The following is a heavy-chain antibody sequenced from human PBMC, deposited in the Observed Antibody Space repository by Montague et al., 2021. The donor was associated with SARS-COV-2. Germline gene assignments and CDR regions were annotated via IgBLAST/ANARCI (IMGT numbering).Heavy chain of an antibody. CDR3: ARLGDGVVPSPILGVGPYYSYYYMDV. J-gene: IGHJ6*03. CDR1: GGSFSTYC. V-gene: IGHV4-34*01. CDR2: INHGGST. D-gene: IGHD3-10*01. Sequence: SETLSLTCAVHGGSFSTYCWNWICQPPGKGLEWIGEINHGGSTNYNSSLKSRVTISADTSKNQFSLKLTSVTAADTAVYYCARLGDGVVPSPILGVGPYYSYYYMDVWGKGTPVTVSS.